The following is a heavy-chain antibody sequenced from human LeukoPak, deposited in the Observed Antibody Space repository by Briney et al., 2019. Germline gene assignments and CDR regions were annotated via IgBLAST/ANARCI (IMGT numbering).Heavy chain of an antibody. CDR3: ARGGLRYFDWLLRTYYFDY. CDR2: INHSGST. V-gene: IGHV4-34*01. D-gene: IGHD3-9*01. J-gene: IGHJ4*02. Sequence: SETLSLTCAVYGGSFSGYYWSWIRQPPGKGLEWIGEINHSGSTNYNPSLKSRVTISVDTSKNQFSLKLNSVTAADTAVYYCARGGLRYFDWLLRTYYFDYWGQGTLVTVSS. CDR1: GGSFSGYY.